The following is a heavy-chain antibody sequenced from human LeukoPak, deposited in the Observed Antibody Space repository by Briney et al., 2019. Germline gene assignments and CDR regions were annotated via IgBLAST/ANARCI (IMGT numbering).Heavy chain of an antibody. V-gene: IGHV3-48*04. CDR3: ARDPGSGYEEHFDY. D-gene: IGHD5-12*01. CDR2: ISSGSTM. CDR1: GFTFSSYS. Sequence: GGSLRLSCAASGFTFSSYSMNWVRQAPGKGLEWVSYISSGSTMYYTDSVKGRFTISRDNAKDSLYLQMNSLRAEDTAVYYCARDPGSGYEEHFDYWGQGTLVTVSS. J-gene: IGHJ4*02.